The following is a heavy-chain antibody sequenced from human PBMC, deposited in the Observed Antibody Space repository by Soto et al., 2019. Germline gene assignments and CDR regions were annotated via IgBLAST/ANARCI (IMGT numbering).Heavy chain of an antibody. D-gene: IGHD5-12*01. CDR2: IYPGDSDS. CDR3: ARSMASITIYAFDI. Sequence: GESLKISCEGSGYNFSTYWIGWVRQMPGKGLEWMGIIYPGDSDSRYSPSFQGQVTISVDKSINTAYLQWSSLKASDTAIYYCARSMASITIYAFDIWGQGTMVTVSS. CDR1: GYNFSTYW. J-gene: IGHJ3*02. V-gene: IGHV5-51*01.